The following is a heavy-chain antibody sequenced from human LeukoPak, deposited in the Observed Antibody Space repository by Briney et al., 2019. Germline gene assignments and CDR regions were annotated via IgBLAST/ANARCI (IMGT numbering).Heavy chain of an antibody. Sequence: KPSQTLSFTCTVSGGSISSGDYYWSWIRQPPGKGLEWIGYIYYSGSTYYNPSLKSRVTISVDTSKNQFSLKLSSVTAADTAVYYCARVGVIAEAGTTPRDWGQGTLVTVSS. J-gene: IGHJ4*02. CDR2: IYYSGST. V-gene: IGHV4-30-4*08. CDR3: ARVGVIAEAGTTPRD. CDR1: GGSISSGDYY. D-gene: IGHD6-13*01.